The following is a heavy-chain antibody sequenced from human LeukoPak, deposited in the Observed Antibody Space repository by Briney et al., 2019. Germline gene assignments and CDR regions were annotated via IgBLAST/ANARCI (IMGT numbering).Heavy chain of an antibody. Sequence: SETLSLTCTVSGGSISSRTYYWGWSRQPPGKGLEWIGSIYYSGSTYYNPSLKSRVTISVDTSKNQFSLKLSSVTAADTAVYYCARHYYGSGRTGGMDVWGQGTTVTVSS. CDR1: GGSISSRTYY. J-gene: IGHJ6*02. V-gene: IGHV4-39*01. CDR3: ARHYYGSGRTGGMDV. D-gene: IGHD3-10*01. CDR2: IYYSGST.